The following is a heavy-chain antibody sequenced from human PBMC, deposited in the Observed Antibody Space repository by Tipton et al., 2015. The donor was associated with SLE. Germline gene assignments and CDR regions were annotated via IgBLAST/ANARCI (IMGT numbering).Heavy chain of an antibody. J-gene: IGHJ4*02. CDR2: IYYSGST. V-gene: IGHV4-59*11. CDR3: ARGTTADY. Sequence: TLSLTCTVSGGSISSHYWSWIRQPPGKGLEWIGYIYYSGSTNYNPSLKSRGTISVDTSKNQFSLKLSSVTAADTAVYYCARGTTADYWGQGTLVTVSS. D-gene: IGHD4-17*01. CDR1: GGSISSHY.